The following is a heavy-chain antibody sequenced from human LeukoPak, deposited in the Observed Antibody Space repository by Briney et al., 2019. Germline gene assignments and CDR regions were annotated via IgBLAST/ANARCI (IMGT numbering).Heavy chain of an antibody. CDR3: ARDSPGDYRSGSYR. D-gene: IGHD1-26*01. CDR1: GFTFSSYW. J-gene: IGHJ5*02. V-gene: IGHV3-7*01. CDR2: IKQDGSEK. Sequence: PGGSLRLSCAASGFTFSSYWMSWVRQAPGKGLEWVANIKQDGSEKYYVDSVKGRFTISRDNAKNSLYLQMNSLRAEDTAVYYRARDSPGDYRSGSYRWGQGTLVTVSS.